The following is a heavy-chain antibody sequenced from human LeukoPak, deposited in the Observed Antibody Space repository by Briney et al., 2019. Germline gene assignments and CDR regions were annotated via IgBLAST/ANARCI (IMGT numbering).Heavy chain of an antibody. D-gene: IGHD2-2*01. Sequence: GGSLRLSCAASGFTFSSYWMSWVRQAPGKGLEWVANIKQDGSEKYYVDSVKGRFTISRDNAKNSLYLQMNSPRAEDTAVYYCARATHPGDIVVVPAALDYWGQGTLVTVSS. CDR2: IKQDGSEK. J-gene: IGHJ4*02. CDR3: ARATHPGDIVVVPAALDY. V-gene: IGHV3-7*01. CDR1: GFTFSSYW.